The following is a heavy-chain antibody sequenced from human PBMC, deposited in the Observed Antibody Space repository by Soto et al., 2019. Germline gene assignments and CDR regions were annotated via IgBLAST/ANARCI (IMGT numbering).Heavy chain of an antibody. CDR1: GDSISSSSFY. CDR3: ARRRIVPTTNFDY. CDR2: IFHTGAT. D-gene: IGHD2-21*01. J-gene: IGHJ4*02. V-gene: IGHV4-39*01. Sequence: PSQTLSLTCTVAGDSISSSSFYWGWIRQPPGKGLEWIGHIFHTGATYQNPTLKSRLRMSVETSKNQFSLNLSSVTATDTAVYYCARRRIVPTTNFDYWGQGTLVTGSS.